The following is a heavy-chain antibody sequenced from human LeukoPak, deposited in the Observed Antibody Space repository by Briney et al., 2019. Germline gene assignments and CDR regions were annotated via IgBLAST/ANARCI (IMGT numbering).Heavy chain of an antibody. D-gene: IGHD4-23*01. CDR3: VRGMRSGGNSPWDS. V-gene: IGHV4-31*03. J-gene: IGHJ4*02. Sequence: SETLSLTCTVSGASINSSGYYWSWIRQHPVKGLEWIGYTFYNGNTYYNPSVKSRVTISGDTSKNRFSLNLRSVTAADTATYYCVRGMRSGGNSPWDSWGQGTLVTVSS. CDR2: TFYNGNT. CDR1: GASINSSGYY.